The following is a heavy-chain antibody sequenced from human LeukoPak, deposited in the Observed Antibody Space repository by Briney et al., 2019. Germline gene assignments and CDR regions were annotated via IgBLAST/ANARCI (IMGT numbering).Heavy chain of an antibody. CDR2: INHSGST. CDR3: ATDPGSWFDP. D-gene: IGHD3-10*01. V-gene: IGHV4-34*01. Sequence: PSETLSLTCAVYGGSFSGYYWSWICQPPGKGLEWIGEINHSGSTNYNPSLKSRVTISVDTSKNQFSLKLSSVTAADTAVYYCATDPGSWFDPWGQGTLVTVSS. CDR1: GGSFSGYY. J-gene: IGHJ5*02.